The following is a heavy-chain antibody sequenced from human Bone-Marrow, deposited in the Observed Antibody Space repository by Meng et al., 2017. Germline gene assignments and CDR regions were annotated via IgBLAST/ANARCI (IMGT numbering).Heavy chain of an antibody. CDR2: IIPILGIA. J-gene: IGHJ6*02. CDR3: ARTPGIAVAVGMDV. CDR1: GGTFSSYT. V-gene: IGHV1-69*02. D-gene: IGHD6-19*01. Sequence: QVQLVQSGAGGKKPGSSVKVSCKASGGTFSSYTISWVRQAPGQGLEWMGRIIPILGIAKYAQKCQGRVTITADKSTSTDYMELSSLRSEDTAVYYCARTPGIAVAVGMDVWGQGTTVTVSS.